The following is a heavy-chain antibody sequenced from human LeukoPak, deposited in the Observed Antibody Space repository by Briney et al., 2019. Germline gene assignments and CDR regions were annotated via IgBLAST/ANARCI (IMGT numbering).Heavy chain of an antibody. CDR1: GGTFSSYA. V-gene: IGHV1-69*13. CDR2: IIPIFGTA. CDR3: VRGPCTGGVCYNAFDI. D-gene: IGHD2-8*02. Sequence: GASVKVSCKASGGTFSSYAISWVRQAPGQGLEWMGGIIPIFGTANYAQKFQGRVTITADESTSTAYMELSSLRSEDTAVYYCVRGPCTGGVCYNAFDIWGQGTMVTVSS. J-gene: IGHJ3*02.